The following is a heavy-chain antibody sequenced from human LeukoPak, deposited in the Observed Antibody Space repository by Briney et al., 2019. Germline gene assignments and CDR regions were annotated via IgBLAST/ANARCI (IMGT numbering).Heavy chain of an antibody. CDR3: ARWLQIFDY. CDR2: ISSSSSYI. J-gene: IGHJ4*02. CDR1: GFTFSTYW. V-gene: IGHV3-21*01. Sequence: GGSLRLSCAASGFTFSTYWMHWVRQAPGKGLEWVSSISSSSSYIYYADSVKGRFTISRDNAKNSLYLQMNSLRAEDTAVYYCARWLQIFDYWGQGALVTVSS. D-gene: IGHD5-24*01.